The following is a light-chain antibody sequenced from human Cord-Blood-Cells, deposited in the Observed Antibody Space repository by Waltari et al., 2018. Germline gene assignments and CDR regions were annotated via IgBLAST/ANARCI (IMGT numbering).Light chain of an antibody. CDR2: YDS. V-gene: IGLV3-21*04. J-gene: IGLJ1*01. CDR3: QVWDSSSDHYV. CDR1: GLGSDS. Sequence: SYVLTPPPSVSGAAGTSARITWGGNGLGSDSVHWYQQKPGQAPVLVIYYDSDRPSGIPERFSGSNSGNTATLTISRVEAGDEADYYCQVWDSSSDHYVFGTGTKVTVL.